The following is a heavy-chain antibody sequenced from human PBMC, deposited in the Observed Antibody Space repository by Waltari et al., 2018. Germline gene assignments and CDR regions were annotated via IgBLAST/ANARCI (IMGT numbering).Heavy chain of an antibody. J-gene: IGHJ6*03. CDR3: ARCGSGKKYYYYYMDV. CDR2: IIISSSYI. D-gene: IGHD3-10*01. CDR1: GFTFSSYS. Sequence: EVQLVESGGGLVKPGGSLRLSCAASGFTFSSYSMNWVRQAPGKGLEWVSSIIISSSYIYYADSVKVRFTISRDNAKNSLYLQMNSLRAEDTAVYYCARCGSGKKYYYYYMDVWGKGTTVTVSS. V-gene: IGHV3-21*01.